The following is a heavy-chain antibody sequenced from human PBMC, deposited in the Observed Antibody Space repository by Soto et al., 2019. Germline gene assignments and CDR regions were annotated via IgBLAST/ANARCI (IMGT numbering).Heavy chain of an antibody. CDR2: ISAYNGNT. CDR1: GYTFTSYG. CDR3: ARESGTSGWPLIYYYYGMDV. V-gene: IGHV1-18*04. Sequence: ASVKVSCKASGYTFTSYGISWVRQAPGQGLEWMGWISAYNGNTNYAQKLQGRVTMTTDTSTSTAYMEMRSLRSDDTAVYYCARESGTSGWPLIYYYYGMDVWGQGTTVTVSS. J-gene: IGHJ6*02. D-gene: IGHD6-19*01.